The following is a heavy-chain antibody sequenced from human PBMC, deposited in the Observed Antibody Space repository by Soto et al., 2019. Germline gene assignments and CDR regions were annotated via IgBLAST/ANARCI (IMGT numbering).Heavy chain of an antibody. D-gene: IGHD3-9*01. CDR1: RFTFSSYA. CDR3: AKDFYYDILTGYYFDY. J-gene: IGHJ4*02. Sequence: PGGSLRLSCAASRFTFSSYAMSWVRQAPGKGLEWVSAISGSGGSTYYADSVKGRFTISRDNSKNTLYLQMNSLRAEDTAVYYCAKDFYYDILTGYYFDYWGQGTLVTVSS. V-gene: IGHV3-23*01. CDR2: ISGSGGST.